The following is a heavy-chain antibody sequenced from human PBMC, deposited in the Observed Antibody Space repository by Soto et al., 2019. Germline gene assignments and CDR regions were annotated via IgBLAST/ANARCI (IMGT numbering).Heavy chain of an antibody. CDR3: ARVQVVLMVYGPFDY. V-gene: IGHV4-59*01. J-gene: IGHJ4*02. Sequence: PSETLSLTCTVSGGSISSYYWSWIRQPPGKGLEWIGYIYYSGSTNYNPSLKSRVTISVDTSKNQFSLKLSSVTAADTAVYYCARVQVVLMVYGPFDYWGQGTLVSVSS. D-gene: IGHD2-8*01. CDR1: GGSISSYY. CDR2: IYYSGST.